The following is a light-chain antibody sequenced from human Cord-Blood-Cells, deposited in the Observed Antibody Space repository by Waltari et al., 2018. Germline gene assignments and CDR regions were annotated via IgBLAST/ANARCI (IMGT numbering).Light chain of an antibody. CDR1: SSDVGGYNL. CDR2: DVS. J-gene: IGLJ2*01. V-gene: IGLV2-14*01. Sequence: QSALTQPASVSGSPGQSITIPCTGTSSDVGGYNLVSWYQQHPGKAPTLMIYDVSNRPSGVVYRLFCSNTANTASLLTSARQQEEDAADYCSSSTRGSSPGVFGGGTKLTVL. CDR3: SSSTRGSSPGV.